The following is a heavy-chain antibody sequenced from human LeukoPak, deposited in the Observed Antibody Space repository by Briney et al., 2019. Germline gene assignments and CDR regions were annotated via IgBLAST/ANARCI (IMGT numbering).Heavy chain of an antibody. J-gene: IGHJ4*02. CDR2: THTSGSA. CDR3: ARGRWKTGMDSPYYFDF. Sequence: SVPVSLTCTVSGASIGNYYWSWIRQPAGKGLEWIGRTHTSGSANYNPSLKSRVTMSVDTSKNQFSLKLTSVTAADTAVYYCARGRWKTGMDSPYYFDFWGQGTLVT. V-gene: IGHV4-4*07. D-gene: IGHD2-2*03. CDR1: GASIGNYY.